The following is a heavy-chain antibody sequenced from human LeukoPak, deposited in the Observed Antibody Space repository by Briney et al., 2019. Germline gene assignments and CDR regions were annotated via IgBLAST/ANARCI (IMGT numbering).Heavy chain of an antibody. CDR1: GYTFTSYD. CDR2: MNPNSGNT. CDR3: ARGNTMIRGIIITRFDP. Sequence: ASVKVSCKASGYTFTSYDINWVRQATGQGLEWMGWMNPNSGNTGYAQKFQGRVTITRKTSISTAYMELSSLRSEDTAVYYCARGNTMIRGIIITRFDPWGQGTQVTVSS. J-gene: IGHJ5*02. V-gene: IGHV1-8*03. D-gene: IGHD3-10*01.